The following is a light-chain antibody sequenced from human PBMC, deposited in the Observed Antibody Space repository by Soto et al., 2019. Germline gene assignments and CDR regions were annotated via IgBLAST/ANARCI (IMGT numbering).Light chain of an antibody. CDR2: DVS. J-gene: IGLJ1*01. V-gene: IGLV2-23*02. CDR3: CSYAGSSTYV. CDR1: SSEVGGYNY. Sequence: QSVLTQPASVSGSPGQSITISCTGTSSEVGGYNYVSWYQHHPGKAPKLIIFDVSNRPSGVSNRFSGSKSGNTASLTISRLQAEDEADYYCCSYAGSSTYVYGTRTKVTVL.